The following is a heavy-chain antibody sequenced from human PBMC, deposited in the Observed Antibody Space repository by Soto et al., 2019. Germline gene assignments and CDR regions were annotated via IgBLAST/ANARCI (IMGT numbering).Heavy chain of an antibody. D-gene: IGHD1-1*01. CDR3: ARGPLLWNTTPPFGSWFDP. CDR2: IYSGGSI. Sequence: PGGSLRLSCAVSGFTVSSNYMSWVRQAPGKGLEWVSVIYSGGSIYYADSVKGRFTISRDNSKNTLYLQMNSLRAEDTAVYYCARGPLLWNTTPPFGSWFDPWGQGTLVTVSS. V-gene: IGHV3-66*01. CDR1: GFTVSSNY. J-gene: IGHJ5*02.